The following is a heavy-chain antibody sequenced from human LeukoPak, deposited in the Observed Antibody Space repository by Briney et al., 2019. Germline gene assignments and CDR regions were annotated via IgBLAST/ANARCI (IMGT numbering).Heavy chain of an antibody. CDR2: INPSGGST. Sequence: ASVKVSCKASGSSFTNYYIHWVRQAPGQGLEWMGIINPSGGSTNYVQKFQGRVTVTRDTSTSTVYMELSSLRSEDTAVYYCARGSGSWYEDYWGQGTLVTVSS. V-gene: IGHV1-46*01. CDR1: GSSFTNYY. D-gene: IGHD6-13*01. CDR3: ARGSGSWYEDY. J-gene: IGHJ4*02.